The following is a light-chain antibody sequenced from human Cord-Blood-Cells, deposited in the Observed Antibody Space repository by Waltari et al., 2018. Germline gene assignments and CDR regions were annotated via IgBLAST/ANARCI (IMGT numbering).Light chain of an antibody. CDR2: DAS. Sequence: DIQLTQSPSTLSASVGDRVTITCRASQSISSWLAWYQQKPGKAPKLLIYDASSLESGVPSRFSGSGSGTEFTLTISSLQPDDFATYYCQQYNSYGFTFGPGTKVDIK. V-gene: IGKV1-5*01. CDR1: QSISSW. CDR3: QQYNSYGFT. J-gene: IGKJ3*01.